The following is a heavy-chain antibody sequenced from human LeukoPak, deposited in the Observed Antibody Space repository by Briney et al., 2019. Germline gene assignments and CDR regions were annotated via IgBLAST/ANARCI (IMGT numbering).Heavy chain of an antibody. CDR1: GGSISSGSYY. D-gene: IGHD3-3*01. Sequence: SETLSLTCTVSGGSISSGSYYWSWIRQPAGKGLEWIGRIYTSGSTNYNPSLKSRVTISVDTSKNQFSLKLSSVTAADTAVYYCARDSLPPDYDFLSGYYTDYYYYYMDVWGKGTTVTVSS. CDR2: IYTSGST. J-gene: IGHJ6*03. CDR3: ARDSLPPDYDFLSGYYTDYYYYYMDV. V-gene: IGHV4-61*02.